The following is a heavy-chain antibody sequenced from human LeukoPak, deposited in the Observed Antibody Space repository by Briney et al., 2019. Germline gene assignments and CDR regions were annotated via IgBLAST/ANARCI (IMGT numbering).Heavy chain of an antibody. J-gene: IGHJ6*03. D-gene: IGHD4-11*01. CDR2: INTDGTVT. Sequence: PGGSLRLSCAASGFTFSRYCMLWVRQAPGKGLESVSRINTDGTVTTYADSVKGRFTESRDNADNTMFLHMNSVRDEDTAVYYCSAKQWHARPQYICGWGNGATV. CDR3: SAKQWHARPQYICG. CDR1: GFTFSRYC. V-gene: IGHV3-74*01.